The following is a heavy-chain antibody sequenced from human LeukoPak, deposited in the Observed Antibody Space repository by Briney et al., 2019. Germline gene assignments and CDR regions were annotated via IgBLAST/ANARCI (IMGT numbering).Heavy chain of an antibody. CDR3: ARDRSSWYSFDAFDI. J-gene: IGHJ3*02. V-gene: IGHV3-23*01. Sequence: GGSLRLSCAASGFFFNTNAMSWVRQAPGMGLEWVAAIGNSDETYYADAVKGRFTISRDTSKNSLYLQMNSLRAEDTAVYYCARDRSSWYSFDAFDIWGQGTMVTVSS. CDR2: IGNSDET. D-gene: IGHD6-13*01. CDR1: GFFFNTNA.